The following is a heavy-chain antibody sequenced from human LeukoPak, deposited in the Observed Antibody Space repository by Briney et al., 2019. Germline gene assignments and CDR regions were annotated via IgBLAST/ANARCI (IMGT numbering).Heavy chain of an antibody. CDR2: IYYSGST. CDR3: ARENLTGSKYFDY. J-gene: IGHJ4*02. V-gene: IGHV4-39*07. D-gene: IGHD3-9*01. Sequence: SETLSLTCTVSGGSISSSSYYWGWIRQPPGKGLEWIGSIYYSGSTYYNPSLKSRVTISVDTSKNQFSLKLSSVTAADTAVYYCARENLTGSKYFDYWGQGTLVTVSS. CDR1: GGSISSSSYY.